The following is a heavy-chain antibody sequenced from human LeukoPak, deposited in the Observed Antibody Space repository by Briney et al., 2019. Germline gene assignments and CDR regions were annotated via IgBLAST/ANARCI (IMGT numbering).Heavy chain of an antibody. J-gene: IGHJ4*02. CDR2: IYYSGST. Sequence: SETLSLTCTVSGGSISSYYWSWIRQPPGKGLEWIGYIYYSGSTNYNPSLKSRVTISVDTSKNQFSLKLSSVTAADTAVYYCARVDKDSSGYYYGYWGQGTLVTVSS. D-gene: IGHD3-22*01. V-gene: IGHV4-59*01. CDR1: GGSISSYY. CDR3: ARVDKDSSGYYYGY.